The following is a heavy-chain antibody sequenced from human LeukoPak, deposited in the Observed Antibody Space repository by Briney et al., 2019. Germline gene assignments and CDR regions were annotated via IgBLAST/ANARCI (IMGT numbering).Heavy chain of an antibody. CDR3: AKDPGVGLLSGSRGLDY. D-gene: IGHD2-2*01. J-gene: IGHJ4*02. V-gene: IGHV3-23*01. CDR2: ISGSGGST. CDR1: GFTFSSYA. Sequence: PGGSLRLSCAASGFTFSSYAMSWVRQAPGKGLEWVSGISGSGGSTYYADSVKGRYTISRDNSKNTLYLQMNSLRAEDTAVYYCAKDPGVGLLSGSRGLDYRGQGTLVTVSS.